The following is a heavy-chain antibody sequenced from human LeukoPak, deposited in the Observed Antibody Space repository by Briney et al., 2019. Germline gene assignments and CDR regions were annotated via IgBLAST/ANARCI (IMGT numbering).Heavy chain of an antibody. J-gene: IGHJ5*02. Sequence: SETLSLTCAVYGGSFSGYYWSWIRQPPGKGLEWIGEINHSGSTNYNPSLKSRVTISVDTSKNQSSLKLSSVTAADTAVYYCARGECSGGSCYSGGWFDPWGQGTLVTVSS. CDR1: GGSFSGYY. CDR2: INHSGST. V-gene: IGHV4-34*01. D-gene: IGHD2-15*01. CDR3: ARGECSGGSCYSGGWFDP.